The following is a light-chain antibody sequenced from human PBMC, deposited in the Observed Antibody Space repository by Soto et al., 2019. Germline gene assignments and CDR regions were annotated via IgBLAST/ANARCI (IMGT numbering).Light chain of an antibody. J-gene: IGKJ5*01. Sequence: EIVMTQSPATLSVSPGERATLSCRASQSVTSGYLAWYQQQPNQAPRLLIYGVSYRATGIPDRFSGGGSGTDFTLTISRLEPEDFAVYYCQHYSSSPPAITFGQGTRLEIK. CDR2: GVS. CDR1: QSVTSGY. CDR3: QHYSSSPPAIT. V-gene: IGKV3-20*01.